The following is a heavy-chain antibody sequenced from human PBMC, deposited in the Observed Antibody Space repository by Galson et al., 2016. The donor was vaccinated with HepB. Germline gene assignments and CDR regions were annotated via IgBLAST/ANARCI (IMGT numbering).Heavy chain of an antibody. CDR3: AKAAAPDYYYYYMDV. CDR2: IRSEAYGGTT. D-gene: IGHD6-13*01. J-gene: IGHJ6*03. V-gene: IGHV3-49*04. Sequence: SLRLSCAASAFTFTDYTMNWVRQAPGKGLEWVGFIRSEAYGGTTEYAASVKGRFTISTDESKSIAYLQMKSLKTEDTAVYYCAKAAAPDYYYYYMDVWGKGTTVTVSS. CDR1: AFTFTDYT.